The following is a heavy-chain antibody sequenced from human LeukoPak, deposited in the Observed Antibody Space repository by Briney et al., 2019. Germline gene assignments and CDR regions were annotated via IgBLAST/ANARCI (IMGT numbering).Heavy chain of an antibody. CDR3: ARVRGAVAGTD. CDR2: IYHSGST. J-gene: IGHJ4*02. Sequence: PGGSLRLSCAASGFTVSSNYMSWVRQAPGKGLEWIGEIYHSGSTNYNPSLKSRVTISVDKSKNQFSLKLSSVTAADTAVYYCARVRGAVAGTDWGQGTLVTVSS. V-gene: IGHV4-4*02. D-gene: IGHD6-19*01. CDR1: GFTVSSNY.